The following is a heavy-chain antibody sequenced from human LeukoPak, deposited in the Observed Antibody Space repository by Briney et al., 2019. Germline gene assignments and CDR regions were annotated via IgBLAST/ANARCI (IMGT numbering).Heavy chain of an antibody. CDR2: IYYSGST. CDR3: ARQVSYDSSGYYCNYFDF. CDR1: GGSISSSSYY. Sequence: SETLSLTCTVSGGSISSSSYYWGWLRQPPGKGLEWIGSIYYSGSTNYNPSLKSRVTICVDTSKNQFSLKLSSVTAADTAVYYCARQVSYDSSGYYCNYFDFWGQGTLVTVSS. D-gene: IGHD3-22*01. V-gene: IGHV4-39*01. J-gene: IGHJ4*02.